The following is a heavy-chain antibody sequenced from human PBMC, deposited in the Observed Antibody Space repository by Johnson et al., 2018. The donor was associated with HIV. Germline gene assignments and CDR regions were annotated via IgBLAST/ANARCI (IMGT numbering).Heavy chain of an antibody. CDR3: VKLPVAPSYGAFDI. D-gene: IGHD6-19*01. V-gene: IGHV3-33*06. Sequence: QVQLVESGGGVVQPGRSLRLSCAASGFTFSSYGMHWVRQAPGKGLEWVAVIWYDGSNKYYADSVTGRFTISRDNSKKTLYLQMNSLRAEDTAVYYCVKLPVAPSYGAFDIWGQGTMVTVSS. CDR1: GFTFSSYG. CDR2: IWYDGSNK. J-gene: IGHJ3*02.